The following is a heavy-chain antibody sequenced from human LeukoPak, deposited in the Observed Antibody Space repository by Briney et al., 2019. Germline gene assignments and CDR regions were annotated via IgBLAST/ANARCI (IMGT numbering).Heavy chain of an antibody. V-gene: IGHV4-39*01. CDR1: GGSISSSSYY. J-gene: IGHJ6*03. CDR2: IYYSGST. CDR3: ATQAYYYYYMDV. Sequence: SETLSLTCTVSGGSISSSSYYWGWIRQPPGKGLEWIGSIYYSGSTYYNLSLKSRVTISVDTSKNQFSLKLSSVTAADTAVYYCATQAYYYYYMDVWGKGTTVTVSS.